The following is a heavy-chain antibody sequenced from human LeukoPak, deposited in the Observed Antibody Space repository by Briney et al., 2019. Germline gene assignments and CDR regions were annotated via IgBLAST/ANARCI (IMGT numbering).Heavy chain of an antibody. V-gene: IGHV4-59*12. D-gene: IGHD3-22*01. CDR1: GGSISSYY. CDR2: IYYSGTT. Sequence: KPSETLSLTCTVSGGSISSYYWSWIRQPPGKGLEWIGYIYYSGTTNYNPSLKSRVTISVDTSKNQFSLKLSSVTAADTAVYYCARGRNRRNYYDSSGYYPTPLYYFDYWGQGTLVTVSS. J-gene: IGHJ4*02. CDR3: ARGRNRRNYYDSSGYYPTPLYYFDY.